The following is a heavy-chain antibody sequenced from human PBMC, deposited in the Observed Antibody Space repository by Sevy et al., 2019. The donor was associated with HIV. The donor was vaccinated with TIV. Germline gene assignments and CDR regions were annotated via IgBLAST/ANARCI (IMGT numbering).Heavy chain of an antibody. V-gene: IGHV4-59*01. CDR3: ARVPGKVSGWFVAPDYYGMDV. J-gene: IGHJ6*02. CDR2: IYYGRST. Sequence: SETLSLTCTVSGGSINNYYWTWIRQPPGKGLEWIGYIYYGRSTNYNPSLKSRVTISVDKSKDQFSLELSSVTAADTAVYYWARVPGKVSGWFVAPDYYGMDVWGQGTTVTVSS. D-gene: IGHD6-19*01. CDR1: GGSINNYY.